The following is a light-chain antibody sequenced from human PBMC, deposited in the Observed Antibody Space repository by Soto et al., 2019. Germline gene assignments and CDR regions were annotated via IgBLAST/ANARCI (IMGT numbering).Light chain of an antibody. CDR3: QSYDTTLSGAWV. CDR2: GDD. CDR1: SSNIGAGYD. J-gene: IGLJ3*02. Sequence: QSVLTQPPSVSGAPGQRVTISCTGNSSNIGAGYDVHWYQQLPGKAPKLLINGDDNRPSGVPDRFSGSRSGTSASLAITGLQAEDEADYYCQSYDTTLSGAWVFGGGTKLTVL. V-gene: IGLV1-40*01.